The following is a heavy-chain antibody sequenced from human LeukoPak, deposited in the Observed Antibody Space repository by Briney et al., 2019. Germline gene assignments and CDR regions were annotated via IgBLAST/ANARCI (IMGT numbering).Heavy chain of an antibody. Sequence: PGTPLRLSCVASGLTFRNYGFHWVRQAPGKGLEWVAIIYSGGGTTKYYAESVKDRFTITRDDSRDTLYLKMNSLRAEDTAVYYCVVILVPGGVWHFDLWGRGTLVTVSS. CDR2: IYSGGGTTK. CDR1: GLTFRNYG. D-gene: IGHD2-2*01. V-gene: IGHV3-33*03. CDR3: VVILVPGGVWHFDL. J-gene: IGHJ2*01.